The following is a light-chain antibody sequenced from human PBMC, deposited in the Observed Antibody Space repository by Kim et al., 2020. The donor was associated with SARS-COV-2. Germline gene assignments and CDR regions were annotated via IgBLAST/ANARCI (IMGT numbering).Light chain of an antibody. CDR1: NIGSKS. CDR3: QVWDSSSDHPV. V-gene: IGLV3-21*04. J-gene: IGLJ3*02. CDR2: YDS. Sequence: APRKTDRSTCGGNNIGSKSVPWYQQKPGQAPVLVIYYDSDRPSGIPERFSGSNSGNTATLTISRVEAGDEADYYCQVWDSSSDHPVFGGGTQLTVL.